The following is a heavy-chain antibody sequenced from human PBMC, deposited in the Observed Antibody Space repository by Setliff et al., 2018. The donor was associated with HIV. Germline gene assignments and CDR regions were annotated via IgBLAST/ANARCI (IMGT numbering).Heavy chain of an antibody. J-gene: IGHJ1*01. Sequence: PGGSLRLSCVASGFTFSNYWMHWVRQAPGKGLVWVSRINTDGSSISHADSVKGRFTISRDNSKNTLYLQMNSLRAEDTAVYYCAKDAGSYSYVHEYFQHWGQGTLVTVSS. V-gene: IGHV3-74*01. CDR2: INTDGSSI. CDR3: AKDAGSYSYVHEYFQH. D-gene: IGHD5-18*01. CDR1: GFTFSNYW.